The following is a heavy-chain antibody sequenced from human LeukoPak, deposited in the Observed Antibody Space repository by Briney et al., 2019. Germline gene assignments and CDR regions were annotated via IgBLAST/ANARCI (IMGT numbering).Heavy chain of an antibody. J-gene: IGHJ4*02. Sequence: GGSLRLSCTASGFTFGDYAMSWFRQAPGKGLEWVGFIRSKAYGGTTEYAASAKGRFTISRDDSKSIAYLQMNSLKTEDTAVYYCTRVIDSSGYYDYWGQGTLVTVSS. CDR1: GFTFGDYA. CDR2: IRSKAYGGTT. V-gene: IGHV3-49*03. CDR3: TRVIDSSGYYDY. D-gene: IGHD3-22*01.